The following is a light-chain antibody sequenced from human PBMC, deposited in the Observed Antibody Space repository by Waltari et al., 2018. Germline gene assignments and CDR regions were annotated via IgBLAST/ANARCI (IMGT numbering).Light chain of an antibody. CDR3: SSYSTSGTS. CDR1: NCYIRYYNY. Sequence: QSALTQPASVSGSPGPSITIPCTGTNCYIRYYNYFPWYQHHPGKAPKLMIFDVNKRPSGVSNRFSGSKSGNTASLTISGLQAEDEADYYCSSYSTSGTSFGGGTKLTVL. CDR2: DVN. J-gene: IGLJ2*01. V-gene: IGLV2-14*03.